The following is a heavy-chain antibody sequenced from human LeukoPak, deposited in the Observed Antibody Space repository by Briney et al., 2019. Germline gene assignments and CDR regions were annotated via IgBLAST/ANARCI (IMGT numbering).Heavy chain of an antibody. Sequence: GGSLRLSCAASAFSFSSYDMIWVRQAPGKGLEWVSSISSSSSYIYYADSVKGRFTISRDNAKNSLYLQMNSLRAEDMAVYYCARETGDISPWGQGTLVTVSS. V-gene: IGHV3-21*01. D-gene: IGHD2-15*01. CDR1: AFSFSSYD. CDR3: ARETGDISP. CDR2: ISSSSSYI. J-gene: IGHJ5*02.